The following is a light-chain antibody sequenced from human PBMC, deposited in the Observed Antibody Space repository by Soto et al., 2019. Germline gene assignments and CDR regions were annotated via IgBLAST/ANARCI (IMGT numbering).Light chain of an antibody. V-gene: IGKV1-5*03. J-gene: IGKJ1*01. CDR2: RAS. CDR1: QSINSW. Sequence: DIPMTQSPSTLSASVGDRVTITCRASQSINSWLAWYQQKPGKAPKLLIYRASILESGVPSTFSGSTSGTEFTLTISSLQPDDFATYYCQQYHTYSMTFGQGTKVEIK. CDR3: QQYHTYSMT.